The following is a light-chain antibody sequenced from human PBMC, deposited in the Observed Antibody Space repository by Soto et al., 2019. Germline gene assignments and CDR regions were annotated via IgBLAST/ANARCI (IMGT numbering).Light chain of an antibody. CDR1: QSVSNDF. J-gene: IGKJ1*01. V-gene: IGKV3-20*01. CDR3: QQYGSSPPRT. CDR2: GAS. Sequence: EIVLTQSPGILSLSPGERATLSCSASQSVSNDFLAWYQQKPGQAPRLLIYGASTRATDVPDRFSGSGSGADFTLSISRLEPEDFAVYYCQQYGSSPPRTFGQGTKV.